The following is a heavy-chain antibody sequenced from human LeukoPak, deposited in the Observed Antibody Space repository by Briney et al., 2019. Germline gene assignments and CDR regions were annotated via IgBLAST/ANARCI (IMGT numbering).Heavy chain of an antibody. CDR3: ARARLTLTMVRGVIITSSRSWFDP. J-gene: IGHJ5*02. Sequence: ASVNVSCKASGYTFTSYAMHWVRQAPGQRRGWMGWINAVTGNTKYSQKFQHRVTITRDTSASTAYMELSSLRSEDTAVYYCARARLTLTMVRGVIITSSRSWFDPWGQGTLVTVPS. V-gene: IGHV1-3*01. CDR2: INAVTGNT. CDR1: GYTFTSYA. D-gene: IGHD3-10*01.